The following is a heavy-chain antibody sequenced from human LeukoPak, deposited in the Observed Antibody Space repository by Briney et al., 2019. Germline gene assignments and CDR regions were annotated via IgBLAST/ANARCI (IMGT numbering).Heavy chain of an antibody. D-gene: IGHD2-15*01. Sequence: PSETLSLTCAVYGXSFSGYYWSWIRQAPGKGLESIGEINHSGSTNYNPSLESRVTISVDTSKNQFSLKLSSVTAADTAVYYCATEPGYCSGGRCYGGWFDPWGQGTLVTVSS. CDR2: INHSGST. V-gene: IGHV4-34*01. J-gene: IGHJ5*02. CDR3: ATEPGYCSGGRCYGGWFDP. CDR1: GXSFSGYY.